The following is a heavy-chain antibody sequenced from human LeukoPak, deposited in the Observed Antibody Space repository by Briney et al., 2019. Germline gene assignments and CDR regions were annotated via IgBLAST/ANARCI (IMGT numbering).Heavy chain of an antibody. Sequence: GGSLRLSCAASGFTFSSYWMSWVRQAPGKGLEWVANIKQDGSEKYYVDSVKGRFTISRDNAKNSLYLQMNSLRAEDTAVYYCAKWGTTVTTPFDYWGQGTLVTVSS. J-gene: IGHJ4*02. V-gene: IGHV3-7*01. CDR2: IKQDGSEK. CDR1: GFTFSSYW. D-gene: IGHD4-17*01. CDR3: AKWGTTVTTPFDY.